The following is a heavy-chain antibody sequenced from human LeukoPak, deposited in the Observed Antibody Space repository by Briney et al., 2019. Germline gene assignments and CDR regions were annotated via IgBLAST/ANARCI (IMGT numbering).Heavy chain of an antibody. CDR3: ARALRYFDWLSPIDY. CDR1: GYTFTGYY. J-gene: IGHJ4*02. V-gene: IGHV1-2*02. Sequence: GASVKVSCKASGYTFTGYYMHWVRQAPGQGLEWMGWINPNSGGTNYAQKFQGRVTMTRDTSISTAYMELSRLRSDDTAVYYCARALRYFDWLSPIDYWGQGTLVTVPS. CDR2: INPNSGGT. D-gene: IGHD3-9*01.